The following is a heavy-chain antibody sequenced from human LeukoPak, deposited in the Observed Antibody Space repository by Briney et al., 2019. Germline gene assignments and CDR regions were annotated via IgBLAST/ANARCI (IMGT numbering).Heavy chain of an antibody. CDR2: IIPIFGTA. D-gene: IGHD3-22*01. V-gene: IGHV1-69*05. Sequence: SVKVSCKAFGGTFSSYAINWVRQAPGQGLEWMGRIIPIFGTANYAQKFQGRVTITTDESTSTAYMELRSLRSEDTAVYYCARATVGYYYDSSGYPTAPYYFDYWGQGTLVTVSS. CDR1: GGTFSSYA. J-gene: IGHJ4*02. CDR3: ARATVGYYYDSSGYPTAPYYFDY.